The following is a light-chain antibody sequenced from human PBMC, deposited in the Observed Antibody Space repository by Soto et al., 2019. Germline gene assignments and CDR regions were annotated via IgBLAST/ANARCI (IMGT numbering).Light chain of an antibody. CDR1: QSVSSY. CDR2: DAY. Sequence: TQSPATLSLSPGESASLSCRGSQSVSSYLAWYQQKPGQAPRLLIYDAYNRATGIPARFSGSGSGTDFTLTISSLEPEDFAVYYCQQSSNWPPWTFGQGTKVDIK. V-gene: IGKV3-11*01. J-gene: IGKJ1*01. CDR3: QQSSNWPPWT.